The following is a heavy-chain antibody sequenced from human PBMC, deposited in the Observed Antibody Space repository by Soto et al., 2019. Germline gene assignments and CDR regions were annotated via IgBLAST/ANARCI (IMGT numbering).Heavy chain of an antibody. V-gene: IGHV4-31*02. CDR1: GGSISSGGYY. CDR3: ARGDGYNYFGALEN. D-gene: IGHD5-12*01. CDR2: IYYSGST. Sequence: SETLSLTCTVSGGSISSGGYYWSWIRQHPGKGLEWIGYIYYSGSTYYNPSLKSRVTISVDTSKNQFSLKLSSVTAADTAVYYCARGDGYNYFGALENWGQGTLVTVSS. J-gene: IGHJ1*01.